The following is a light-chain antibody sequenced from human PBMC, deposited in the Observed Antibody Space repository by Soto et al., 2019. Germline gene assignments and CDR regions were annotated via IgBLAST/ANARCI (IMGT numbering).Light chain of an antibody. J-gene: IGLJ3*02. V-gene: IGLV1-40*01. Sequence: QSVLTQPPSVSGAPGQRVTISCTGSTSNIGAGYDVHWYQQLPGTAPKLLIYGSVNRPSGVPDRFSGSKSGASASLAITGLQAEDEADYYCQSYDSSLRVFGGGTQLTVL. CDR2: GSV. CDR3: QSYDSSLRV. CDR1: TSNIGAGYD.